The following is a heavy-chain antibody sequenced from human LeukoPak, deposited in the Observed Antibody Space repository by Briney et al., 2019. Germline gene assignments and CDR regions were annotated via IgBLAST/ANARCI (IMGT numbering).Heavy chain of an antibody. CDR1: GGAITSSSYY. V-gene: IGHV4-39*01. Sequence: SETLSLTCNVSGGAITSSSYYWGWIRQPPGKGLEWIGSTYYSGSTYYNPSLKSRVTISVDTSKNQFSLKLSSVTAADTAVYYCAKTVTAIAPWYFDYWGQGTLVTVFS. CDR3: AKTVTAIAPWYFDY. J-gene: IGHJ4*02. D-gene: IGHD2-21*02. CDR2: TYYSGST.